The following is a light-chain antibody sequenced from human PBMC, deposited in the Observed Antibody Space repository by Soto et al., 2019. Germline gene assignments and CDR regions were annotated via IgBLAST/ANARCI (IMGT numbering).Light chain of an antibody. J-gene: IGLJ3*02. V-gene: IGLV2-11*01. Sequence: QSVLTQPRSVSGSPGQSVTISCTGTSSDVGGYNYVSWYQQHPGKAPKLMIYDVTKRPSGVPDRFSGSKSGNTASLTISGLQAEDEADYYCSSYADRYWMFGGGTKLTVL. CDR1: SSDVGGYNY. CDR2: DVT. CDR3: SSYADRYWM.